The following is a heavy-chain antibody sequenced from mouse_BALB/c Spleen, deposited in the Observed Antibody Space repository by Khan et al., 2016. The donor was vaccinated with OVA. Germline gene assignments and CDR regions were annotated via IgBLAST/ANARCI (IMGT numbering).Heavy chain of an antibody. D-gene: IGHD2-10*02. V-gene: IGHV1-80*01. CDR2: IYPGDGDT. CDR1: GYAFSNYW. CDR3: ARKGYGSYAFAY. Sequence: QVQLQQSGAELVRPGSSVKISCKASGYAFSNYWMNWVKQRPGQGLVWIGQIYPGDGDTNYYGKFKGKATLTADKSSSTAYMQLSSLTSEDSAVYCCARKGYGSYAFAYWGQGTLVTVSA. J-gene: IGHJ3*01.